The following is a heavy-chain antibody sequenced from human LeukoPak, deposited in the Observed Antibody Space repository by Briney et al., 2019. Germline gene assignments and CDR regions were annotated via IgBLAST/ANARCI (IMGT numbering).Heavy chain of an antibody. J-gene: IGHJ6*04. CDR3: AELGITMIGGV. D-gene: IGHD3-10*02. CDR2: ISDTGSTI. V-gene: IGHV3-48*03. CDR1: GSTFSSYE. Sequence: GGSLRLSCAASGSTFSSYELNWVRQAPGKGLEWVSYISDTGSTIYYADSVEGRFTISRDNAKNSLYLQMNSLRAEDTAVYYCAELGITMIGGVWGKGTTVTISS.